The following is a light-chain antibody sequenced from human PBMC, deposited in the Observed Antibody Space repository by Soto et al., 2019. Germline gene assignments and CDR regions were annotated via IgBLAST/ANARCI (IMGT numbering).Light chain of an antibody. Sequence: QSALTQPASVSGLPGDSRPTASTGTSSNVGVYNYVSGYQQHPGKAPKPMIYEVSNRPSGVSNRFSGSKSGNTASLTVSGLQDEDEADYYCSSYTSSSTHVVFGGGTKLTVL. CDR2: EVS. CDR3: SSYTSSSTHVV. V-gene: IGLV2-14*01. CDR1: SSNVGVYNY. J-gene: IGLJ2*01.